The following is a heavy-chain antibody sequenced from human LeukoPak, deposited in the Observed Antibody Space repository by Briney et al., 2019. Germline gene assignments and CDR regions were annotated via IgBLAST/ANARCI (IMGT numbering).Heavy chain of an antibody. CDR3: ARTTEDCSSTSCYQYWFDP. J-gene: IGHJ5*02. CDR2: IYYSGST. Sequence: SETLSLTCTVSGGSISSYDWSSIRQPPGKGLEWIGYIYYSGSTNYNPSRKRRLTISVDTSNNQFSLKLNSVTAADTAVYYCARTTEDCSSTSCYQYWFDPWGQGTLVTVSS. CDR1: GGSISSYD. D-gene: IGHD2-2*01. V-gene: IGHV4-59*01.